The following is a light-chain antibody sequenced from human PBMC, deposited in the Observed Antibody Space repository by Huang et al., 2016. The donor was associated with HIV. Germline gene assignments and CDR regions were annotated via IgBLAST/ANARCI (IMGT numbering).Light chain of an antibody. CDR2: GAS. V-gene: IGKV3-15*01. CDR1: QNVNTD. CDR3: QQYKNWHPLT. Sequence: EVVITQSPAILSVSPGERATLSCRASQNVNTDLAWYKHNPGQAPRLLIYGASTRATGIPARFSGNGSVTEFTLTISSLQSEDCAIYYCQQYKNWHPLTFGGGTKVEIK. J-gene: IGKJ4*01.